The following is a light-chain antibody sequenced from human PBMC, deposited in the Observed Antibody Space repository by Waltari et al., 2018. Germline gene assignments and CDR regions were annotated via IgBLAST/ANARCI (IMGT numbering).Light chain of an antibody. J-gene: IGLJ3*02. CDR2: DVS. Sequence: QSALTQPASVSGSPGQSIIISCTGSTSDLGGYNYVSWYQQRPGKAPKLMIYDVSSRPSGVSSRFSGTKSGNTASLIISGLQAEDEADYYCCSFTTSSTWVFGGGTKLTVL. CDR3: CSFTTSSTWV. CDR1: TSDLGGYNY. V-gene: IGLV2-14*03.